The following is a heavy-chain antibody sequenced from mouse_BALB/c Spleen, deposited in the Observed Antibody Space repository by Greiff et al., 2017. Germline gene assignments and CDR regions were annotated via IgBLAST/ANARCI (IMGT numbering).Heavy chain of an antibody. CDR3: ARYRYDYFDY. V-gene: IGHV5-6-5*01. CDR1: GFTFSSYA. D-gene: IGHD2-14*01. Sequence: EVKLVESGGGLVKPGGSLKLSCAASGFTFSSYAMSWVRQTPEKRLEWVASISSGGSTYYPDSVKGRFTISRDNARNILYLQMSSLRSEDTAMYYCARYRYDYFDYWGQGTTLTVSS. CDR2: ISSGGST. J-gene: IGHJ2*01.